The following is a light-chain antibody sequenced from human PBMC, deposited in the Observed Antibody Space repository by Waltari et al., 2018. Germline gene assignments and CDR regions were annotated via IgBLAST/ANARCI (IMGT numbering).Light chain of an antibody. CDR3: QSYDSSLRVV. Sequence: QSVLTQPPSVSGAPGQRVTISCTGSSSNIGAGYDVHWCQQLPGTAPKLLIYGNSNRPSGVPDRFSGSKSGTSASLAITGLQAEDEADYYGQSYDSSLRVVFGGGTKLTVL. CDR2: GNS. V-gene: IGLV1-40*01. J-gene: IGLJ2*01. CDR1: SSNIGAGYD.